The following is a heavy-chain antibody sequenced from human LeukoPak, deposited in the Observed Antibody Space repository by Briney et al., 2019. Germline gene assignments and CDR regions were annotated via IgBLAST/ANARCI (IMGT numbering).Heavy chain of an antibody. V-gene: IGHV4-39*07. Sequence: SETLSLTCTVSGGSISSSSYYWGWIRQPPGEGLEWIGSIYYSGSTYYNPSLKSRVTISVDTSKNQFSLKLSSVTAADTAVYYCARDTVHGSGSFNWGQGTLVTVSS. CDR1: GGSISSSSYY. CDR2: IYYSGST. D-gene: IGHD3-10*01. CDR3: ARDTVHGSGSFN. J-gene: IGHJ4*02.